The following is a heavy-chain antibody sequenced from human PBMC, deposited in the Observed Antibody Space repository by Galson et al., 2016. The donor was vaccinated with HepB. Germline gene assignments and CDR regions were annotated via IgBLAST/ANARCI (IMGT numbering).Heavy chain of an antibody. Sequence: SLRLSCAASGFTFSSYSMNWVRQAPGKGLEWVSYISSSSSTIYYADSVKGRFTISRDNAKNSLYLQMNSLRDGDTAVYYCARGYCSSTSPYGMDVWGQGTTVTVSS. J-gene: IGHJ6*02. CDR2: ISSSSSTI. CDR3: ARGYCSSTSPYGMDV. V-gene: IGHV3-48*02. D-gene: IGHD2-2*01. CDR1: GFTFSSYS.